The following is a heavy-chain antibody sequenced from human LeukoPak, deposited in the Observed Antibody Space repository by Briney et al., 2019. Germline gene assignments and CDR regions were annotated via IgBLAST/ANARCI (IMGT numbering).Heavy chain of an antibody. J-gene: IGHJ5*02. D-gene: IGHD2-2*01. CDR1: GLTFSTYA. CDR2: ISYDGSNK. CDR3: ARDPEPSIVVPSGGWFDP. V-gene: IGHV3-30-3*01. Sequence: GGSLRLSCAASGLTFSTYAMHWVRQAPGKGLEWVAVISYDGSNKYYADSVKGRFIISRDNSKNTLYLQMNSLRAEDTAVYYCARDPEPSIVVPSGGWFDPWGQGTLVTVSS.